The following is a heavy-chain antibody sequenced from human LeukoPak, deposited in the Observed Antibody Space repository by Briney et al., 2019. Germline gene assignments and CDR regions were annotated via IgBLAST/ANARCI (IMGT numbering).Heavy chain of an antibody. V-gene: IGHV1-8*01. CDR3: ARGRDFWSGYYHNWFDP. J-gene: IGHJ5*02. Sequence: ASVKVSCKASGYTFTSYDINWVRQATGQGLEWMGWMNPNSGNTGYAQKFQGRVTMTRNTSISTAYMELSSLRSEDTAVYYCARGRDFWSGYYHNWFDPWGQGTLVTVSS. CDR2: MNPNSGNT. CDR1: GYTFTSYD. D-gene: IGHD3-3*01.